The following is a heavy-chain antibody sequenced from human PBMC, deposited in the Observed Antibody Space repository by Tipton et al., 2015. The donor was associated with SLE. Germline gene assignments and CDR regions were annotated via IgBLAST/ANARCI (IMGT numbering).Heavy chain of an antibody. CDR2: IYHSGTT. J-gene: IGHJ4*02. V-gene: IGHV4-59*08. D-gene: IGHD5-24*01. Sequence: TLSLTCIVSDGSISTNYWSWIRQPPGKGLEWLGTIYHSGTTYYNPSLKSRLTLSIDTSKNQFSLKLSSVTAADTAVYYCVRLELPATKADYWGPGTLVTVSS. CDR1: DGSISTNY. CDR3: VRLELPATKADY.